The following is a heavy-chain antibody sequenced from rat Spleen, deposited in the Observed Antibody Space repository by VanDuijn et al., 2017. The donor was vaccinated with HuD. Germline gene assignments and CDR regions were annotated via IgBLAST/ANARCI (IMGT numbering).Heavy chain of an antibody. J-gene: IGHJ2*01. D-gene: IGHD1-2*01. CDR1: GFTFSDYY. CDR3: TRGPLDYYSSYKAGTD. V-gene: IGHV5-20*01. Sequence: EVQLVKSDGGLVQPGRSLKLSCAASGFTFSDYYMAWVRQAPTKGLEWVATINYDDSTTYYRDSVKGLFTISRDNEKSSLYRQMDSMRSEDTATYDCTRGPLDYYSSYKAGTDWGQGVMVTVSS. CDR2: INYDDSTT.